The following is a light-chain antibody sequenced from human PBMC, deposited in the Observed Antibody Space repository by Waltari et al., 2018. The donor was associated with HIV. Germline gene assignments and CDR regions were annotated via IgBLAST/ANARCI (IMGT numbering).Light chain of an antibody. J-gene: IGLJ3*02. CDR2: DVS. CDR3: SSYTTSSTWV. V-gene: IGLV2-14*01. Sequence: QSVLTQPASVSGSPGQSITISCTGTSSDVGGYNYVSWYQQHPGKAPKLSIYDVSNRPSGVSYRFSGSKSGNTASLTISGLQAEDEADYYCSSYTTSSTWVFGGGTKLTVL. CDR1: SSDVGGYNY.